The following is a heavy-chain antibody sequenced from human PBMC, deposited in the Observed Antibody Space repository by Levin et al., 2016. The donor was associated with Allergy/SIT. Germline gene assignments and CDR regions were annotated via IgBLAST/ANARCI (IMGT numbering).Heavy chain of an antibody. CDR2: VSYSGNT. Sequence: SETLSLTCTVSGGSISSNYWSWIRQPPGKGLEWIGYVSYSGNTKYNPSLKSRVSISTDTSKNQFSLRLRSVTAADTAVYYCARHRGSYSYGYKGWFDPWGQGTLVTVST. CDR3: ARHRGSYSYGYKGWFDP. D-gene: IGHD5-18*01. CDR1: GGSISSNY. V-gene: IGHV4-59*08. J-gene: IGHJ5*02.